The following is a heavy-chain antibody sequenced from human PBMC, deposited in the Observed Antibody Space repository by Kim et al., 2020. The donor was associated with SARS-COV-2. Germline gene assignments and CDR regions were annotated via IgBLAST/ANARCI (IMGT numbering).Heavy chain of an antibody. V-gene: IGHV5-51*01. CDR1: GYRFASYW. Sequence: GESLKISCTGSGYRFASYWIGWVRQMPGKGLEWMGIIYPGDSETRYSPSFQGQVTISVDKSASTAYLQWSSLKASDTAMYFCARHAGPTTVVTPFSYWGQGTQVTVSS. CDR2: IYPGDSET. J-gene: IGHJ4*02. D-gene: IGHD4-17*01. CDR3: ARHAGPTTVVTPFSY.